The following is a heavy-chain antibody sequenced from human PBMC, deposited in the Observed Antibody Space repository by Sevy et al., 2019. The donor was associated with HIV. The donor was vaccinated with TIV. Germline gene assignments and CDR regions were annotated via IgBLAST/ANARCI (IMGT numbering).Heavy chain of an antibody. CDR1: GFTFSSYW. Sequence: GGSLRLSCAASGFTFSSYWMSWVRQAPGKGLEWVANIKQDGSEKYYVDSVKGRFTISRDNAKNSLYLQMNSLRAEDTAVYYCARALWGWLRCFDYWGQGTLVTVSS. V-gene: IGHV3-7*01. J-gene: IGHJ4*02. CDR3: ARALWGWLRCFDY. D-gene: IGHD3-16*01. CDR2: IKQDGSEK.